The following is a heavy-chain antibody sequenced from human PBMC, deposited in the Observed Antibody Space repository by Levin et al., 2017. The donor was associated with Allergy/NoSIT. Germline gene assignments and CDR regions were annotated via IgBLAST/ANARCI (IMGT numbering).Heavy chain of an antibody. Sequence: KISCKASGFTFTSSAVQWVRQARGQRLEWIGWIVVGSGNTNYAQKFQERVTITRDMSTSTAYMELSSLRSEDTAVHYCAADYYDSSGYYFFDYWGQGTLVTVSS. V-gene: IGHV1-58*01. CDR3: AADYYDSSGYYFFDY. J-gene: IGHJ4*02. CDR1: GFTFTSSA. CDR2: IVVGSGNT. D-gene: IGHD3-22*01.